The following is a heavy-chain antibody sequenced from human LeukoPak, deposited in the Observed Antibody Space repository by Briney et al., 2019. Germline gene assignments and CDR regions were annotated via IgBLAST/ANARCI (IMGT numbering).Heavy chain of an antibody. CDR2: IKSKTDGGTT. D-gene: IGHD3-9*01. J-gene: IGHJ6*03. Sequence: KPGGSLRLSCAASGFTFSNAWMSWVRQAPGKGLERVGRIKSKTDGGTTDYAAPVKGRFTISRDDSKNTLYLQMSSLKTEDTAVYYCTTEVRYFDWLLPVYYYYYMDVWGKGTTVTVSS. CDR3: TTEVRYFDWLLPVYYYYYMDV. V-gene: IGHV3-15*01. CDR1: GFTFSNAW.